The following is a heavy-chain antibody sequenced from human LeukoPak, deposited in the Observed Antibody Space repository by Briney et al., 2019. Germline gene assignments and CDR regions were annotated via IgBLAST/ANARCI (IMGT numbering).Heavy chain of an antibody. Sequence: PSETLSLTCTVSGGSISSYYWSWIRQPPGKGLEWIGYIYYSGSTNYNPSLKSRVTISVDTSKNQFSLKLSSVTAADTAVYYCARQDEQLITFDYWGQGTLVTVSS. CDR3: ARQDEQLITFDY. D-gene: IGHD6-13*01. CDR2: IYYSGST. CDR1: GGSISSYY. J-gene: IGHJ4*02. V-gene: IGHV4-59*08.